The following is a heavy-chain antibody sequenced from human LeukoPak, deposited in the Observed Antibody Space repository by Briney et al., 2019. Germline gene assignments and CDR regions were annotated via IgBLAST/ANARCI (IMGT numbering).Heavy chain of an antibody. D-gene: IGHD3-10*01. CDR3: AKGLLMVRSFLLPGSGDYYFDY. V-gene: IGHV3-30*02. Sequence: PGGSLRLSCAASGFTFSSYGMHWVRQAPGKGLEWVAFIRYDGSNKYYADSVKGRFTISRDNSKNTLYLQMNSLRAEDTAVYYCAKGLLMVRSFLLPGSGDYYFDYWGQGTLVTVSS. J-gene: IGHJ4*02. CDR2: IRYDGSNK. CDR1: GFTFSSYG.